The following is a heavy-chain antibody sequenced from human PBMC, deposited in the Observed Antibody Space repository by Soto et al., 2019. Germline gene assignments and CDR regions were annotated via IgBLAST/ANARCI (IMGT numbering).Heavy chain of an antibody. CDR1: GGTFSRYA. J-gene: IGHJ6*02. Sequence: QVQLVQSGAEVKKPGSSVKVSCKASGGTFSRYAISWVRQAPGQGLEWMGGIIPIFGTANYAQKFQGRVTITADESTSTAYMELSSLRSVDTAVYYCARQGAALRDYYYGMDVWGQGTTVTVSS. D-gene: IGHD6-25*01. V-gene: IGHV1-69*12. CDR3: ARQGAALRDYYYGMDV. CDR2: IIPIFGTA.